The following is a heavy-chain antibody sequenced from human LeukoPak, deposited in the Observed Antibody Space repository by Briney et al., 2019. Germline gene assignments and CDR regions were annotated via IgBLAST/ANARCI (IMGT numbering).Heavy chain of an antibody. CDR3: ARKAITMIVAAFDY. V-gene: IGHV1-2*02. D-gene: IGHD3-22*01. CDR2: INPNNGGT. CDR1: GYTFTGYY. Sequence: VASVKVSCKASGYTFTGYYMHWVRQAPGQGLEWMGWINPNNGGTNYAQKFQGRVTMTRDTSISTAYMELSRLRSDDTAVYYCARKAITMIVAAFDYWGQGTLVTVSS. J-gene: IGHJ4*02.